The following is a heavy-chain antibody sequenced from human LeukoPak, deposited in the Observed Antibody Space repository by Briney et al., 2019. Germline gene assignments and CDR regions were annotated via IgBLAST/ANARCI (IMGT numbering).Heavy chain of an antibody. J-gene: IGHJ4*02. CDR2: IYWNDDK. V-gene: IGHV2-5*01. Sequence: ESGPTLVKPTQTLTLTCTFSGFSLSTSGLGVGWIRQPPGKALEWLAVIYWNDDKRYSPSLKSRLTITKDTSKNRVVLTMTNMDPVDTATYYCAHRHNIESGGTGGNFAYWGQGTLVTVSS. CDR3: AHRHNIESGGTGGNFAY. CDR1: GFSLSTSGLG. D-gene: IGHD6-13*01.